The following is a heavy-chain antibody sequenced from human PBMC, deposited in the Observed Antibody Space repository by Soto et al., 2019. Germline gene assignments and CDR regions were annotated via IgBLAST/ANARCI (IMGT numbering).Heavy chain of an antibody. CDR3: ATPSSGWSYYFVY. J-gene: IGHJ4*02. V-gene: IGHV1-18*04. CDR1: GYTFTSYG. D-gene: IGHD6-19*01. CDR2: ISAYNGNT. Sequence: SVKVSCKASGYTFTSYGISWVRQAPGQGLEWMGWISAYNGNTNYAQKLQGRVTMTTDTSTSTAYMELRSLRYDETAVYYCATPSSGWSYYFVYWGQGNLVTVSS.